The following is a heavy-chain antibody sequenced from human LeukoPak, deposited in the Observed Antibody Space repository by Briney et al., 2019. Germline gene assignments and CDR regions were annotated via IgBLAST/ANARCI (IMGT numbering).Heavy chain of an antibody. CDR1: GGSFSGYY. CDR2: INHSGST. V-gene: IGHV4-34*01. D-gene: IGHD2-15*01. Sequence: MSSETLSLTCAVYGGSFSGYYWSWIRQPPGKGLEWIGEINHSGSTNYNPSLKSRVTISVDTSKNQFSLKLSSVTAADTAVYFCARGGPAATLGGDSFDLWGQGTMVTVSS. CDR3: ARGGPAATLGGDSFDL. J-gene: IGHJ3*01.